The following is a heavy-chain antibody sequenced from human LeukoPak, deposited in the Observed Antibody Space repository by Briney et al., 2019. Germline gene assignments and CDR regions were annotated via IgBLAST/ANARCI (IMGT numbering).Heavy chain of an antibody. CDR2: INHSGST. V-gene: IGHV4-34*01. Sequence: SETLSLTCAVYGGSFSGYYWSWIRQPPGKGLEWIGEINHSGSTNYNPSLKSRVTISVDTSKNQFFLKLSSVTAADTAVYYCARWGKRAFDYWGQGTLVTVSS. CDR1: GGSFSGYY. CDR3: ARWGKRAFDY. D-gene: IGHD3-16*01. J-gene: IGHJ4*02.